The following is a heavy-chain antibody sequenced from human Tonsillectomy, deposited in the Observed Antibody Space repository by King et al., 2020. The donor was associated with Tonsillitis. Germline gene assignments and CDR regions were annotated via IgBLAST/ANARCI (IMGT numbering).Heavy chain of an antibody. CDR1: GGSISNNNYY. V-gene: IGHV4-39*01. CDR2: IFYSGST. J-gene: IGHJ3*02. Sequence: QLQESGPGLVKPSETLSLTCTVSGGSISNNNYYWGWIRQPPGKGLEWIGSIFYSGSTYYNPSLKSRVTISVDTSKNQFSLKLSSVTAADTAVYYCARQFYDYLWGSYGDAFDIWGQGTMVTVSS. D-gene: IGHD3-16*01. CDR3: ARQFYDYLWGSYGDAFDI.